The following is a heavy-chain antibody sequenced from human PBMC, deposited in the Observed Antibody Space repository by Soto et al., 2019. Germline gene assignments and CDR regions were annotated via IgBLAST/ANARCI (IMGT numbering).Heavy chain of an antibody. D-gene: IGHD6-19*01. J-gene: IGHJ6*02. CDR1: GGTFSSYA. V-gene: IGHV1-69*01. CDR2: IIPIFGTA. CDR3: ARRKGGSSGWGFYYYGMDI. Sequence: QVQLVRSGAEVKKPGSSVKVSCKASGGTFSSYAISWVRQAPGQGLEWMGGIIPIFGTANYAQKFQGRVTITADESTSTAYMELSSLRSEDTAVYYCARRKGGSSGWGFYYYGMDIWGQGTTVTVSS.